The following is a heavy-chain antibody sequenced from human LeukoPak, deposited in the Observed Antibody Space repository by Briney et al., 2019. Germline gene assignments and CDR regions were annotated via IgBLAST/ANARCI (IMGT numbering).Heavy chain of an antibody. J-gene: IGHJ3*02. CDR2: IKQDGSEK. D-gene: IGHD6-13*01. CDR1: GFTFSSYW. CDR3: ARDSNTADSNRGAFDI. V-gene: IGHV3-7*01. Sequence: GGSLRLSCAASGFTFSSYWMSWVRQAPGKGLEWVANIKQDGSEKYYVDSVKGRFTISRDNAKNSLYLQMNSLRAEDTAVYYCARDSNTADSNRGAFDIWGQGTMVTVSS.